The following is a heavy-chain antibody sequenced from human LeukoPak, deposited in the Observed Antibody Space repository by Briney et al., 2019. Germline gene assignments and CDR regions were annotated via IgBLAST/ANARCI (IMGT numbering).Heavy chain of an antibody. CDR2: ISGSSTYM. CDR1: GFPFSAYS. D-gene: IGHD3-22*01. V-gene: IGHV3-21*01. J-gene: IGHJ4*02. CDR3: AKPYYDSSGYSYYFDY. Sequence: GGSLRLSCAASGFPFSAYSMNWVRQAPGKGLEWVSSISGSSTYMYYADSVKGRFTISRDNAKNSLYLQMNSLRDEDTAVYYCAKPYYDSSGYSYYFDYWGRGTLVTVSS.